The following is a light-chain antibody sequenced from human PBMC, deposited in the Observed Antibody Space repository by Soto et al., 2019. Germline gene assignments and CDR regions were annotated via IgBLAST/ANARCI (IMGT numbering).Light chain of an antibody. Sequence: QMTQWQSSLSACVGDRVTIACRARQNVRSYLNWYQQRPGKAPKLLISETSTLESGVPSKFSGTGYGTDFTLTIRSLQPEDFATHYCQQTFSIPRTFGPGTMVDI. V-gene: IGKV1-39*01. CDR1: QNVRSY. J-gene: IGKJ3*01. CDR3: QQTFSIPRT. CDR2: ETS.